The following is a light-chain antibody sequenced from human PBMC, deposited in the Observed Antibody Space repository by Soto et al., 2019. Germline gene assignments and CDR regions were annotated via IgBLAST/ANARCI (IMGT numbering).Light chain of an antibody. CDR3: QQSDNLPLT. J-gene: IGKJ4*01. Sequence: DTQMTQSPSSLSASVGDRVTITCQASQGIAKYLHWYQQKPGKAPKLLIYHASNLQTGVPSRFSGSGSGTDFTFTISILQPEDIATYYCQQSDNLPLTFGGGTKVDIK. CDR1: QGIAKY. V-gene: IGKV1-33*01. CDR2: HAS.